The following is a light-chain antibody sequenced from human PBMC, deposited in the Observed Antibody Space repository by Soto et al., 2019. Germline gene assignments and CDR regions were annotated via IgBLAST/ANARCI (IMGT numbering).Light chain of an antibody. CDR3: CSYACDFYV. Sequence: QSALTQPRSVSGSPGQSVAISCTGTTSDVGGYDYVSWHQQHPGKAPELIIFDVSKRPSGVPDRFSGSKSGNTASLTISGLQAEDEADEFCCSYACDFYVFGSGTNLTFL. J-gene: IGLJ1*01. V-gene: IGLV2-11*01. CDR2: DVS. CDR1: TSDVGGYDY.